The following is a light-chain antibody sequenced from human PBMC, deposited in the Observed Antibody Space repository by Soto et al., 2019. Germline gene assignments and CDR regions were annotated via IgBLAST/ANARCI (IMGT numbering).Light chain of an antibody. CDR2: GAS. V-gene: IGKV1-12*01. Sequence: DIQMTQSPSSVSASVGDRVTITCRASQGISNWLAWYQQKPGKAPTLLIYGASSLPSGVPSSFSGSGSGTDFTLTISSLQPEDFATYYCQQANSFPITFGQGTRLEIK. CDR3: QQANSFPIT. J-gene: IGKJ5*01. CDR1: QGISNW.